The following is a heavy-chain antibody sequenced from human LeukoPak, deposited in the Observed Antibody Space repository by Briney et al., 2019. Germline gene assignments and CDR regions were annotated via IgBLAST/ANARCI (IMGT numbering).Heavy chain of an antibody. J-gene: IGHJ6*02. Sequence: GGSLRLSCAASGFTVSTNYMSWVRQAPGKGLEWVSVTNSGGTTHYAESVKGRFTISRDNPKNTVYLQMNSLRTEDTAVYYCARDQNVWGQGTTVTVSS. V-gene: IGHV3-66*02. CDR1: GFTVSTNY. CDR2: TNSGGTT. CDR3: ARDQNV.